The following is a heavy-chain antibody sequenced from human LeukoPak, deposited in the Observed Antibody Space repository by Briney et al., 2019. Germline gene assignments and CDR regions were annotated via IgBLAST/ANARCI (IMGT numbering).Heavy chain of an antibody. Sequence: AGGSLRLSCVASGFTFSTYAIHWVRQAPGKGLEWVAVVSKDGNTKYYADSVKGRFTISRDNSKNTLYLQMSSLRAEDTAVYYCAKDSSGYSSLDYWGQGTLVTVSS. CDR2: VSKDGNTK. D-gene: IGHD3-22*01. CDR3: AKDSSGYSSLDY. J-gene: IGHJ4*02. CDR1: GFTFSTYA. V-gene: IGHV3-30*04.